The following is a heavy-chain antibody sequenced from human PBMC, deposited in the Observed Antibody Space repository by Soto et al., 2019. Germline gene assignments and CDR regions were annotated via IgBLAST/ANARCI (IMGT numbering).Heavy chain of an antibody. CDR1: GYTFTSYA. D-gene: IGHD1-1*01. J-gene: IGHJ3*02. CDR2: INAGNGNT. Sequence: QVQLVQSGAEVKKPGASVKVSCKASGYTFTSYAMHWVRQAPGQRLEWMGWINAGNGNTKYSQKFQGRVTITRDTSASTAYMELISLRSEDTAVYYCVRDSRTGDAFDIWGQGTMVTVSS. V-gene: IGHV1-3*01. CDR3: VRDSRTGDAFDI.